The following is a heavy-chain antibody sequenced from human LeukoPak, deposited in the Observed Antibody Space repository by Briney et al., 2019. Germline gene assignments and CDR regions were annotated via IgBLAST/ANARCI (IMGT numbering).Heavy chain of an antibody. CDR2: FDPEDGET. CDR1: GYTLTELS. V-gene: IGHV1-24*01. CDR3: ATEGYYCSGGSCYSTPLDY. Sequence: GASVKVSCKVSGYTLTELSMHWVRQAPGKGLEWMGGFDPEDGETIYAQKFQGRVTMTEDTSTDTAYMELSSLRSEDTAVYYCATEGYYCSGGSCYSTPLDYWGQGTLVTVSS. D-gene: IGHD2-15*01. J-gene: IGHJ4*02.